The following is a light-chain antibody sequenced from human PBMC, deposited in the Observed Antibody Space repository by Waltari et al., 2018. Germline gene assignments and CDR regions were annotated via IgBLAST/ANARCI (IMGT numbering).Light chain of an antibody. CDR1: QSISSS. V-gene: IGKV1-5*03. CDR2: GAS. CDR3: QQYFHLST. J-gene: IGKJ1*01. Sequence: DIQLTQSPSTLSASVGDRVSITCRASQSISSSLAWFQQKPGKGPKLLIYGASTLESWVPSRFSGSGSGTEFTLTISSLQPDDFATYYCQQYFHLSTFGQGTKVEIK.